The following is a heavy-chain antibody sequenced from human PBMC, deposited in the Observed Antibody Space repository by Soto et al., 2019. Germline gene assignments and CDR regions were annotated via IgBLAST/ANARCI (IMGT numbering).Heavy chain of an antibody. J-gene: IGHJ4*02. CDR3: AKDIASSPFYLDY. D-gene: IGHD2-2*01. CDR1: GFTFDDYA. V-gene: IGHV3-9*01. Sequence: VQLVESGGGLVQPGSSLRLSCAASGFTFDDYAMHWVRQAPGKGLEWVSGISWKRGSVDYADSVKGRFTISRDNAKNTLYLHMNSLRAEDTALYFCAKDIASSPFYLDYWGQGTLVTVSS. CDR2: ISWKRGSV.